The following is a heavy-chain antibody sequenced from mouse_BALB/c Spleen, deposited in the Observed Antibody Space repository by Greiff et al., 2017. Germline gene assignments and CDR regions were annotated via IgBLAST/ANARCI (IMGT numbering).Heavy chain of an antibody. Sequence: EVQGVESGGGLVKPGGSLKLSCAASGFTFSSYAMSWVRQTPEKRLEWVASISSGGSTYYPDSVKGRFTISRDNARNILYLQMSSLRSEDTAMYYCARDYYGSSYGNAMDYWGQGTSVTVSS. J-gene: IGHJ4*01. CDR2: ISSGGST. CDR1: GFTFSSYA. V-gene: IGHV5-6-5*01. CDR3: ARDYYGSSYGNAMDY. D-gene: IGHD1-1*01.